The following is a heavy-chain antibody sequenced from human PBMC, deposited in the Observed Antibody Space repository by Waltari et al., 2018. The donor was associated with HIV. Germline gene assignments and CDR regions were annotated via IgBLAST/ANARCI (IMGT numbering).Heavy chain of an antibody. J-gene: IGHJ6*02. D-gene: IGHD3-16*01. Sequence: QVNLVQSGPEVKRHGASVNISCRASGYNLINHDINWVRQAPGQGLEWMGWMSPHSENSAVVYKIEDRVTVTTDVSMSTVYMVLTSLTPGDTATYFCARNSIGRGNRFFYYGLDVWGQGTTVTVSS. V-gene: IGHV1-8*01. CDR2: MSPHSENS. CDR3: ARNSIGRGNRFFYYGLDV. CDR1: GYNLINHD.